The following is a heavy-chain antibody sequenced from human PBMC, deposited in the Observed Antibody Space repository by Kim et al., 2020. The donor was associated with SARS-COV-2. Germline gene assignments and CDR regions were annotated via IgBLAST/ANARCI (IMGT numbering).Heavy chain of an antibody. CDR2: IRASGEP. V-gene: IGHV3-23*01. J-gene: IGHJ4*02. D-gene: IGHD3-9*01. CDR1: GITFSSYT. CDR3: AKAPTYNNVSAGSPLDY. Sequence: GGSLRRSCEASGITFSSYTMIWVARTRGKGLGWVSPIRASGEPFYADSVKARSTISRDNSKNPLYLQMNSLRAEDTALFYCAKAPTYNNVSAGSPLDYWGQGTLVTVST.